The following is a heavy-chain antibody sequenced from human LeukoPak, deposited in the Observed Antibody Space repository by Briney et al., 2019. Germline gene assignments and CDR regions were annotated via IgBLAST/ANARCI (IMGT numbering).Heavy chain of an antibody. CDR1: GVTFTTYT. V-gene: IGHV3-23*01. CDR3: AKDLKHDGKWEIDY. D-gene: IGHD1-26*01. CDR2: ILGDGRK. Sequence: TGGSLRLSCATSGVTFTTYTMNWVRQAPGKRLEFVSSILGDGRKYYIDSVQGRFAISRDTRTNTLYLQMDSLRVEDTAIYYCAKDLKHDGKWEIDYWGQGTLVTVSS. J-gene: IGHJ4*02.